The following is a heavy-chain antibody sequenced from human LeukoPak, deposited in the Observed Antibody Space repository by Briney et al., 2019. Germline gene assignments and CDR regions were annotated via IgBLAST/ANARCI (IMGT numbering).Heavy chain of an antibody. CDR2: INNDGSST. V-gene: IGHV3-74*01. CDR3: AKEVDGYSYGYDY. D-gene: IGHD5-18*01. CDR1: GFTFNIYW. Sequence: GGSLRLSCVASGFTFNIYWMDWVRQAPGKGLVWVSRINNDGSSTSYADSVKGRFTISRDNSKNTLSLQMNSLRAEDTAVYYCAKEVDGYSYGYDYWGQGTLVTVSS. J-gene: IGHJ4*02.